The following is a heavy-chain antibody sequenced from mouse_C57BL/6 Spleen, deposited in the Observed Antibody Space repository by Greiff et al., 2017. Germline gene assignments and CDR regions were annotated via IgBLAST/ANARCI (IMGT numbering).Heavy chain of an antibody. D-gene: IGHD2-2*01. CDR2: ISGGGGNT. Sequence: EVMLVESGGGLVKPGGSLKLSCAASGFTFSSYTMSWVRQTPEKRLEWVATISGGGGNTYYPDSVKGRFTISRDNAKNTLYPQMSSLRSEDTALYYCARRYGYDNWYFDVWGTGTTVTVSS. CDR3: ARRYGYDNWYFDV. V-gene: IGHV5-9*01. J-gene: IGHJ1*03. CDR1: GFTFSSYT.